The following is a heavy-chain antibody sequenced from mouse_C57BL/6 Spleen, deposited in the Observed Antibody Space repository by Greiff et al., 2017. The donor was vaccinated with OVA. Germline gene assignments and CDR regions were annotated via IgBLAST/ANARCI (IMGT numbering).Heavy chain of an antibody. Sequence: EVKLVESEGGLVQPGSSMKLSCTASGFTFSDYYMAWVRQVPEKGLEWVANINYDGSSTYYLDSLKSRFIISRDNAKNILYLQMSSLKSEDTATYYCARILLGYRVVAFDYWGQGTTLTVSS. CDR2: INYDGSST. J-gene: IGHJ2*01. CDR3: ARILLGYRVVAFDY. V-gene: IGHV5-16*01. D-gene: IGHD1-1*01. CDR1: GFTFSDYY.